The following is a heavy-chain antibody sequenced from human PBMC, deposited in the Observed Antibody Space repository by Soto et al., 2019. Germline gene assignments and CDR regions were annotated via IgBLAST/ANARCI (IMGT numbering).Heavy chain of an antibody. J-gene: IGHJ3*02. CDR3: ASVLGGSYYTVGAFDI. Sequence: GGSLRLSCAASGFTFSSYWMSWVRQAPGKGLEWVANIKQDGSEKYYVDSVKGRFTISRDNAKNSLYLQMNSLRAEDTAVYYCASVLGGSYYTVGAFDIWGQGTMVTVSS. V-gene: IGHV3-7*01. CDR1: GFTFSSYW. CDR2: IKQDGSEK. D-gene: IGHD1-26*01.